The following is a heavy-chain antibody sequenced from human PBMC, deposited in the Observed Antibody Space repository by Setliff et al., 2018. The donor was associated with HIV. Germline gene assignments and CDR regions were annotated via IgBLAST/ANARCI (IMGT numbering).Heavy chain of an antibody. CDR1: GASISSYY. Sequence: PSETLSLTCTVSGASISSYYWNWIRQPPGKGLEWIGFIFASGDTKYNPSLQSRVSMSIDTSKNQFSLKLSSVTAADTAMYYCARSRITMVRGSQNWYFDLWGQGTLVT. V-gene: IGHV4-4*09. CDR3: ARSRITMVRGSQNWYFDL. CDR2: IFASGDT. D-gene: IGHD3-10*01. J-gene: IGHJ2*01.